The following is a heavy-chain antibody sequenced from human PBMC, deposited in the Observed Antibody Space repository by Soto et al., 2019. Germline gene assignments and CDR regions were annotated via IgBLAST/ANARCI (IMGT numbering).Heavy chain of an antibody. Sequence: QVQLVQSGAEVKKPGSSVKVSCKASGGTFSSYAISWVRQAPGQGLEWMGGIIPIFGTANYAQKFQGRVTLTADESTRTAYMELSSLRSEDTAMYYCARTNTAMVTGWFDPWGQGTLVTVSS. J-gene: IGHJ5*02. V-gene: IGHV1-69*12. CDR3: ARTNTAMVTGWFDP. D-gene: IGHD5-18*01. CDR1: GGTFSSYA. CDR2: IIPIFGTA.